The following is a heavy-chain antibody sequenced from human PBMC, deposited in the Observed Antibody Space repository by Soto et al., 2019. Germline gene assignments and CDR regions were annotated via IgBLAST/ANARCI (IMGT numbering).Heavy chain of an antibody. CDR2: INSDGSST. J-gene: IGHJ6*02. V-gene: IGHV3-74*01. CDR1: GFTFSSYW. CDR3: ARDGPRCGESYYYYYGMDV. D-gene: IGHD3-10*01. Sequence: EVQLVESGGGLVQPGGSLRLSCAASGFTFSSYWMHWVRQAPGKGLVWVSRINSDGSSTSYADSVKGRFTISRDNAKKTLYLKMNSLRAEDTAVYYCARDGPRCGESYYYYYGMDVWGQGTTVTVSS.